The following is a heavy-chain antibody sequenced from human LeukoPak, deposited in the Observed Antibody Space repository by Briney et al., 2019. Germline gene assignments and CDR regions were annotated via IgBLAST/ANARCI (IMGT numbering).Heavy chain of an antibody. CDR1: GFTFSSYT. CDR3: ASAWGGYCSSTSCYPFDY. CDR2: ISSSSSYI. D-gene: IGHD2-2*01. J-gene: IGHJ4*02. Sequence: PGGSLRLSCAASGFTFSSYTMNWVRQAPGKGLEWVSSISSSSSYIYYADSVKGRFTTSRDNAKNSLYLQMNSLRAEDTAVYYCASAWGGYCSSTSCYPFDYWGQGNLVTVSS. V-gene: IGHV3-21*01.